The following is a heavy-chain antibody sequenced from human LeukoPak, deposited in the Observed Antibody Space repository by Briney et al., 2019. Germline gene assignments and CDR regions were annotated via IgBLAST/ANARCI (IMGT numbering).Heavy chain of an antibody. D-gene: IGHD3-10*01. J-gene: IGHJ3*02. CDR3: GRLQRYYYGSGPRGAFDI. V-gene: IGHV4-59*12. CDR1: GGSISNFH. Sequence: PSETLSLTCTVSGGSISNFHWSWIRQPPGKGLEWIGYVDSSGSTNYNSSLKSRVTISVDTSKNQLSLKLSSVTAADTAVYYCGRLQRYYYGSGPRGAFDIWGQGTMVTVSS. CDR2: VDSSGST.